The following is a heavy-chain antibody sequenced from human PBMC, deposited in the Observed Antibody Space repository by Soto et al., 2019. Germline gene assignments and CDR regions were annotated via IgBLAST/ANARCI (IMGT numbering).Heavy chain of an antibody. Sequence: GGSLRLSCAASGFTFSSSRMHWVRQVPGKGLVWVSHIKGDGSDISYAESVKGRFTVSRDNAKDTLYLQMNNLRAEDTALYYCSTLGGPHLESRDYWGQGTLVTVAS. D-gene: IGHD1-1*01. J-gene: IGHJ4*02. CDR2: IKGDGSDI. CDR1: GFTFSSSR. V-gene: IGHV3-74*01. CDR3: STLGGPHLESRDY.